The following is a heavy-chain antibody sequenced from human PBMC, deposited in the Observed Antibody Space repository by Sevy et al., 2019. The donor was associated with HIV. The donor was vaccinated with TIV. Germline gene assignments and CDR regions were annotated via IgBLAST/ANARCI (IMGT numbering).Heavy chain of an antibody. CDR2: ISGSGGST. Sequence: GGSLRLSCAASGFTFSSYAMSWVRQAPGKGLEWVSAISGSGGSTYYADSVKGRFTISRDNSKNTLYQQMNSRRAEDTAVYYCAKDAWANRATLFDYWGQGTLVTVSS. V-gene: IGHV3-23*01. CDR1: GFTFSSYA. J-gene: IGHJ4*02. CDR3: AKDAWANRATLFDY. D-gene: IGHD7-27*01.